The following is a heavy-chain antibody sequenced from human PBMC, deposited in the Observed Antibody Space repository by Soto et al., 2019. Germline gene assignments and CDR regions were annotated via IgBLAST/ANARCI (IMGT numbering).Heavy chain of an antibody. Sequence: QVQLVESGGGVVQTGRSLRLSCAASGFTFSSYAMHWVRQAPGKGLEWVAVISYDGNNKYYADSVKGRFTISRDNSKNTLYLQMNSLRAVDTAVYYCARGPSSLTRFDYWGQGTLVTVSS. CDR1: GFTFSSYA. D-gene: IGHD2-2*01. CDR3: ARGPSSLTRFDY. CDR2: ISYDGNNK. V-gene: IGHV3-30-3*01. J-gene: IGHJ4*02.